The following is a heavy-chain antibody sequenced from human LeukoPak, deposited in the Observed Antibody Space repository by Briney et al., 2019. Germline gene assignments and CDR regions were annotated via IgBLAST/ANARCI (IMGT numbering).Heavy chain of an antibody. CDR1: GGTFSSYA. Sequence: ASVKVSCKASGGTFSSYAISWVRQAPGQGLEWMGGIIPIFGTANYAQKFQGRVTITADESTSTAYMELSSLRSEDTAVYCCARAGGYYYGSGSGNYYYYYGMDVWGKGTTVTVSS. CDR3: ARAGGYYYGSGSGNYYYYYGMDV. CDR2: IIPIFGTA. J-gene: IGHJ6*04. V-gene: IGHV1-69*13. D-gene: IGHD3-10*01.